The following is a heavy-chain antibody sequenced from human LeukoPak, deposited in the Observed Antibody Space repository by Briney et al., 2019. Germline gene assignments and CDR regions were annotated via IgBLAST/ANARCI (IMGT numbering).Heavy chain of an antibody. CDR3: ARDLAVATLPTFDY. CDR1: GYTFTRYG. Sequence: ASVKVSCKASGYTFTRYGISWVRQAPGQGIEWMGWISGYNGNTNYAQKFQGRVTMTTDTSTSTAYMELRSLRSDDTAVYYCARDLAVATLPTFDYWGQGILVTVSS. D-gene: IGHD6-19*01. CDR2: ISGYNGNT. V-gene: IGHV1-18*01. J-gene: IGHJ4*02.